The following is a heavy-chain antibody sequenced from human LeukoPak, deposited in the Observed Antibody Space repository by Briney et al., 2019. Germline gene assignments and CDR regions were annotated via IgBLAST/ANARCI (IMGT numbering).Heavy chain of an antibody. CDR1: GFTFTSYG. D-gene: IGHD6-13*01. V-gene: IGHV3-74*01. CDR3: ARDGMKWQQLSTGAFDY. Sequence: GRSLRLSCAASGFTFTSYGMHWVRQAPGKGLVWVSRINSDGSSTSYADSVKGRFTISRDNAKNTLYLQMNSLRAEDTAVYYCARDGMKWQQLSTGAFDYWGQGTLVTVSS. CDR2: INSDGSST. J-gene: IGHJ4*02.